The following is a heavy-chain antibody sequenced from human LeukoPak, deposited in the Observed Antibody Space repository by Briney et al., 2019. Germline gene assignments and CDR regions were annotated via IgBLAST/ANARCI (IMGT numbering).Heavy chain of an antibody. CDR1: GGSISSYY. J-gene: IGHJ6*03. CDR2: IYTSGST. V-gene: IGHV4-4*09. CDR3: ARHSSYCSGGSCYYYYYYMAV. D-gene: IGHD2-15*01. Sequence: PSETLSLTCTVSGGSISSYYWSWIRQPPGKGLEWIGYIYTSGSTNYTPSLKSRVTISVDTSKNQFSLKLSSVTAADTAVYYCARHSSYCSGGSCYYYYYYMAVWGKGTTVTVSS.